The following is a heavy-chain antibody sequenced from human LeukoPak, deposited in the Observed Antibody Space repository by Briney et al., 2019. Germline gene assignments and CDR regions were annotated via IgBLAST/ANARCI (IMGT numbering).Heavy chain of an antibody. Sequence: GSSVKVSCKASGGTFSSYAISWVRQAPGQGLEWMGGIIPTYGTANYAQKFQGRVTITTDESTSTAYMELSSLRSEDTAVYYCARGCSGGSCYPGWFDPWGQGTLVTVSS. V-gene: IGHV1-69*05. J-gene: IGHJ5*02. D-gene: IGHD2-15*01. CDR3: ARGCSGGSCYPGWFDP. CDR1: GGTFSSYA. CDR2: IIPTYGTA.